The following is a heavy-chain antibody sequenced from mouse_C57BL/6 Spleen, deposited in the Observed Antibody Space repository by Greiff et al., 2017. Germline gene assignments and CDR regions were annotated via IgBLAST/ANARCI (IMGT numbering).Heavy chain of an antibody. CDR2: IRNKANGYTT. D-gene: IGHD1-1*01. J-gene: IGHJ4*01. Sequence: EVKLMESGGGLVQPGGSLSLSCAASGFTFTDYYMSWVRQPPGKALEWLGFIRNKANGYTTEYSASVKGRFTISRDNSQSILYLQMNALRAEDSATYYCARFLHYYGSSYEGYYAMDYWGQGTSVTVSS. CDR3: ARFLHYYGSSYEGYYAMDY. CDR1: GFTFTDYY. V-gene: IGHV7-3*01.